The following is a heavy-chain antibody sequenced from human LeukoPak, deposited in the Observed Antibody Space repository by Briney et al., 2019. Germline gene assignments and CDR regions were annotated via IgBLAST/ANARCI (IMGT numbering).Heavy chain of an antibody. CDR1: GGSISSYY. CDR3: AGDRRGYSYGSFDY. CDR2: IYYSGST. D-gene: IGHD5-18*01. J-gene: IGHJ4*02. Sequence: PSETLSLTCTVSGGSISSYYWSWIRQPPGKGLEWIGYIYYSGSTNYNPSLKSRATISVDTSKNQFSLKLSSVTAADTAVYYCAGDRRGYSYGSFDYWGQGTLVTVSS. V-gene: IGHV4-59*08.